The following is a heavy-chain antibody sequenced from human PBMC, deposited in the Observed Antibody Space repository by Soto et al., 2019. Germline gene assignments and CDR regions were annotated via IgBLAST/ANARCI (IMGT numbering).Heavy chain of an antibody. V-gene: IGHV3-21*01. CDR2: ISSSSNSI. D-gene: IGHD1-26*01. CDR3: GRDRIVGAMRQNWFEP. CDR1: GFTFSSYS. J-gene: IGHJ5*02. Sequence: GGSLRLSCAASGFTFSSYSMDWVRQVPGKGLEWVSSISSSSNSIYYADSVKGRFTISRDNAKSSLYLQMNSLTVEDTAVYYCGRDRIVGAMRQNWFEPWGLGTLVTVSS.